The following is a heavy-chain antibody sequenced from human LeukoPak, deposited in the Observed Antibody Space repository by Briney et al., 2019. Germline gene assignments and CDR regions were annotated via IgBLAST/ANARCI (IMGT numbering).Heavy chain of an antibody. CDR1: GFTFSSYW. CDR2: ISYDGSNK. CDR3: AKDNYYYDSSGYYLVDY. V-gene: IGHV3-30*18. D-gene: IGHD3-22*01. J-gene: IGHJ4*02. Sequence: GGSLRLSCVASGFTFSSYWMNWARQAPGKGLEWVAVISYDGSNKYYADSVKGRFTISRDNSKNTLYLQMNSLRAEDAAVYYCAKDNYYYDSSGYYLVDYWGQGTLVTVSS.